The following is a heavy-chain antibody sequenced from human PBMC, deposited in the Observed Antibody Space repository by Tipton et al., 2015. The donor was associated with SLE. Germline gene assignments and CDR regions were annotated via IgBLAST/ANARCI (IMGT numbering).Heavy chain of an antibody. V-gene: IGHV4-39*01. CDR1: GGAIRNSPFY. CDR3: ARQDLGRAATLTFDI. J-gene: IGHJ4*02. Sequence: TLSLTCPVAGGAIRNSPFYWAWIRQPPGKRLEWIGGVFDTGYTAYNPSPEGRMSISVDTSNNEFSLKLSSVTAADTAVYFCARQDLGRAATLTFDIWGLGTLVTVSS. D-gene: IGHD6-25*01. CDR2: VFDTGYT.